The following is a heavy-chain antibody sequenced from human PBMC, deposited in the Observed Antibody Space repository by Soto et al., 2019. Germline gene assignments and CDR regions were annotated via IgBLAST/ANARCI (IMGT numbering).Heavy chain of an antibody. CDR3: ARGAIRYSYWSTYYYYGMDV. Sequence: PSETLSLTCTVSGGSISSYHWSWIRQSPGKGLEWIGYTSNSAPTIYNPSLKSRVTISADTSKNQFSLRLSSVTAADTAVYYCARGAIRYSYWSTYYYYGMDVWGQGATVT. V-gene: IGHV4-59*01. CDR2: TSNSAPT. CDR1: GGSISSYH. D-gene: IGHD3-9*01. J-gene: IGHJ6*02.